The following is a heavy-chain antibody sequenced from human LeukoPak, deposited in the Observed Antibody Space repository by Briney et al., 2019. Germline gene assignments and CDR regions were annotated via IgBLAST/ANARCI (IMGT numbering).Heavy chain of an antibody. CDR1: GGTFSNYA. V-gene: IGHV1-69*13. CDR2: IKPIFGTA. CDR3: ARVLCSSTSCYSSPWFDP. J-gene: IGHJ5*02. D-gene: IGHD2-2*01. Sequence: ASVKVSCKASGGTFSNYAFSWVRQAAGQGLEWMGGIKPIFGTANYAQRFHGRVTITADESTSTAYMELSSLRSEDTAVYYCARVLCSSTSCYSSPWFDPWGQGTLVTVSS.